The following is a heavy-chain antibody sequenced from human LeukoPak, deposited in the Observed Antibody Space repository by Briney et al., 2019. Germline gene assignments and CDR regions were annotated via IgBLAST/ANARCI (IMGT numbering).Heavy chain of an antibody. D-gene: IGHD3-10*01. Sequence: PGGSLRLSCAASGFTFSSYSMNWVRQAPGKGLEWVSYISSSSSTIYYADSVKGRFTISRDNSKNTLYLQMNSLRAEDTAVYYCAKGPLTAYGSGTPPGDYWGQGTLVTVSS. CDR3: AKGPLTAYGSGTPPGDY. J-gene: IGHJ4*02. CDR2: ISSSSSTI. V-gene: IGHV3-48*01. CDR1: GFTFSSYS.